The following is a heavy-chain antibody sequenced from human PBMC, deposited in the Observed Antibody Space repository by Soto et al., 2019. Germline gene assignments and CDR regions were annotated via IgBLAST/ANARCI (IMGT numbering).Heavy chain of an antibody. CDR2: INPSSGAT. D-gene: IGHD2-21*01. J-gene: IGHJ6*03. CDR1: GDTFTTNY. V-gene: IGHV1-46*01. Sequence: GASVKVSCKASGDTFTTNYIHWVRQAPGQGLEWMGRINPSSGATLYAQKFQGRLTLTTDTSTSTVYMDLNSLKSEDSAVYYCASRVLCDMDVWG. CDR3: ASRVLCDMDV.